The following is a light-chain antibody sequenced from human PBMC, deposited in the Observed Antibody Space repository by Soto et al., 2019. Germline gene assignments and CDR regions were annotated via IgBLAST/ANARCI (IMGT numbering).Light chain of an antibody. Sequence: QTVLTQSPSASGTPGQRVTISCSGRSSNIGSNTVNWYQQLPGTAPKLLIYSNNQRPSGVPDRFSGSKSGTSASLAISGLQSEDEADYYCAAWDDSLNGYVFGTGTKVTV. J-gene: IGLJ1*01. CDR1: SSNIGSNT. CDR3: AAWDDSLNGYV. V-gene: IGLV1-44*01. CDR2: SNN.